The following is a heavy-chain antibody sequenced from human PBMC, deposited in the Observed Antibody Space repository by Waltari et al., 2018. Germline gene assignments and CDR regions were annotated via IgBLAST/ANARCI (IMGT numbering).Heavy chain of an antibody. V-gene: IGHV1-69*04. CDR2: IIPILGIA. Sequence: QVQLVQSGAEVKKPGSSVKVSCKASGGTFSSYAISWVRQAPGQGLEWMGRIIPILGIANYAQKFQGRVTITADKSTSTAYMELSSLRSEDTAVYYCARDAMGATSDLRYFDYWGQGTLVTVSS. J-gene: IGHJ4*02. D-gene: IGHD1-26*01. CDR1: GGTFSSYA. CDR3: ARDAMGATSDLRYFDY.